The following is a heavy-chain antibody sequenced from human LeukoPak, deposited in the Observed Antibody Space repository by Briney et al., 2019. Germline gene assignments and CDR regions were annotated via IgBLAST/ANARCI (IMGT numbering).Heavy chain of an antibody. D-gene: IGHD5-18*01. V-gene: IGHV1-69*04. CDR3: ARWARSGYSYGSAYYYYYGMDV. CDR1: GGTFSIYA. J-gene: IGHJ6*02. Sequence: SVKVSCKASGGTFSIYAISWVRQAPGQGLEWMGRIIPMLGIANYAQKFQGRVTITADKSTSTAYMKMSSLRYEDTAVYYCARWARSGYSYGSAYYYYYGMDVWGQGTTVTVSS. CDR2: IIPMLGIA.